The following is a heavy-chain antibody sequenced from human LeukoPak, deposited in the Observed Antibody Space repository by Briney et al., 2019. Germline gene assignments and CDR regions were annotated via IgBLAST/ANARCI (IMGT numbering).Heavy chain of an antibody. CDR1: GGSFSGYY. Sequence: SETLSLTCAVYGGSFSGYYWSWIRQPPGKGLEWIGEINHSGSTSYSASLKSRVTISVDTSKNQFSLKLNSVTAADTAVYYCARGDIAAGGAPFDYWGQGTLVTVSS. V-gene: IGHV4-34*01. D-gene: IGHD6-13*01. CDR3: ARGDIAAGGAPFDY. J-gene: IGHJ4*02. CDR2: INHSGST.